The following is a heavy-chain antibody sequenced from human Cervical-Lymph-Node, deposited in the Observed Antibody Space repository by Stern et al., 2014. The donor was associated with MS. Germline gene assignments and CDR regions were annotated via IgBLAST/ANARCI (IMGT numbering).Heavy chain of an antibody. J-gene: IGHJ3*02. CDR3: SRSASDAFDI. CDR1: GYTFISHG. V-gene: IGHV1-18*01. CDR2: ISPYNGNS. D-gene: IGHD3-16*01. Sequence: QVQLVESGAVLKKPGASMKVSCKASGYTFISHGISWVRQAPGQGLEWMGWISPYNGNSNYAQKFQDRVTMTTDTSTNTAYLELRGLRSDDTAMYYCSRSASDAFDIGGKGTMGTVS.